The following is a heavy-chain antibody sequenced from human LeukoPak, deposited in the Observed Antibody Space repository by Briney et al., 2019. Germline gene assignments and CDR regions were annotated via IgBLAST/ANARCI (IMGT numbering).Heavy chain of an antibody. V-gene: IGHV4-34*01. Sequence: PSETLSLTCPVYGGSFSGYYWSWIRQPPGKGLEWIGEINHSGSTNYNPSLKSRVTISVDTSKNQFSLKLSSVTAADTAVYYCARGLRGGDWPKYFQHWGQGTLVTVSS. CDR3: ARGLRGGDWPKYFQH. D-gene: IGHD2-21*02. CDR2: INHSGST. CDR1: GGSFSGYY. J-gene: IGHJ1*01.